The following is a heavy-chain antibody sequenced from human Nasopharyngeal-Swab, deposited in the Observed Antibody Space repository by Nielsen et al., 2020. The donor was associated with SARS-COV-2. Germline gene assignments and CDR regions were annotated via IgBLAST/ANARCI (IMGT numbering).Heavy chain of an antibody. J-gene: IGHJ6*02. CDR3: ATSPAVAGTVVPPYCYYGMDV. D-gene: IGHD6-19*01. Sequence: ASVKVSCKVSGYTLTELSMHWVRQAPGKGLEWMGGFDPEDGETIYAQKFQGRVTMTEDTSTDTAYMELSSLRSEDTAVYYCATSPAVAGTVVPPYCYYGMDVWGQGTTVTVSS. CDR2: FDPEDGET. CDR1: GYTLTELS. V-gene: IGHV1-24*01.